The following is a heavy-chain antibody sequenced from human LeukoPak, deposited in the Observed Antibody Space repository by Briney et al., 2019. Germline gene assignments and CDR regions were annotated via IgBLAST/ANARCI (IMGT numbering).Heavy chain of an antibody. CDR1: GGSISSYY. CDR2: IYYSGST. J-gene: IGHJ4*02. V-gene: IGHV4-59*08. D-gene: IGHD3-22*01. Sequence: SETLSLTCTVSGGSISSYYWSWIRQPPGKGLEWIGYIYYSGSTNYNPSLKSRVTISVDTSKNQFSLKLSSVTAADTAVYYCASLGYDSSGYYDYWGQGTLVTVSS. CDR3: ASLGYDSSGYYDY.